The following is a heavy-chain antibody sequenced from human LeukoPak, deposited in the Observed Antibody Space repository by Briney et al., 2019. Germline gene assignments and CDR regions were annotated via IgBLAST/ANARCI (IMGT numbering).Heavy chain of an antibody. J-gene: IGHJ4*02. D-gene: IGHD3-22*01. CDR3: ARDGNYCYDSSGYYN. Sequence: ASVKVSCKASGYTFTSYGISWVRQAPGQGLEWMGWISAYNGNTNYAQKLQGRVTMTTGTSTSTAYMELRSLRSDDTAVYYCARDGNYCYDSSGYYNWGQGTLVTVSS. CDR2: ISAYNGNT. V-gene: IGHV1-18*01. CDR1: GYTFTSYG.